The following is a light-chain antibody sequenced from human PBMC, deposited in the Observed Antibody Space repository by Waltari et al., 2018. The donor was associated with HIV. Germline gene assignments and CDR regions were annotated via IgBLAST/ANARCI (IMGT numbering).Light chain of an antibody. CDR1: SSNIGAGYD. CDR3: QSYDSSLTGSV. Sequence: QSVLTQPPSVSGAPGQRVTISCTGSSSNIGAGYDVHWYQQLPGTAPKLLIYGNTNRPSGVPYRFSGSKSGNSPSLAITGLQAEDEADYYCQSYDSSLTGSVFGGGTKLTVL. V-gene: IGLV1-40*01. CDR2: GNT. J-gene: IGLJ2*01.